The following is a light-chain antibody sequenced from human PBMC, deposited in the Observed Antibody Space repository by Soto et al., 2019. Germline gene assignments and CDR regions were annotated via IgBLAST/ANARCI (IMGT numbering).Light chain of an antibody. J-gene: IGKJ2*01. Sequence: DVVMTQSPLSLPVTLGQPASISFRSSQSLVYRAGNSYLNGFQQRPGQSPRRLIYTVSDRESGVPDRYSGSGSVTEFTLKSSRVEAEEVGVYFGRQGTHWQHTFGQVTKLEIK. CDR3: RQGTHWQHT. V-gene: IGKV2-30*01. CDR2: TVS. CDR1: QSLVYRAGNSY.